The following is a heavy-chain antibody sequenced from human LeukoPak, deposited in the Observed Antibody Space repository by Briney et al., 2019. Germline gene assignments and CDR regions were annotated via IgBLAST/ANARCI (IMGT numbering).Heavy chain of an antibody. CDR3: ARQGEGWNYGGFDP. CDR2: IYYSGST. Sequence: SETPSLTCTVSGGSISSYYWSWIRQPPGKGLEWIGYIYYSGSTNYNPSLKSRVTISVDTSKNQFSLKLSSVTAADTAVYYCARQGEGWNYGGFDPWGQGTLVTVSS. J-gene: IGHJ5*02. CDR1: GGSISSYY. D-gene: IGHD1-7*01. V-gene: IGHV4-59*08.